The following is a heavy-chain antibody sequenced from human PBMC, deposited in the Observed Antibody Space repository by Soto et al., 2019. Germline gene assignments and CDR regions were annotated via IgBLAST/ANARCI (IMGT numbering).Heavy chain of an antibody. CDR3: AKVYDILTGYSALDY. CDR1: GFTFSSYA. CDR2: ISGSGGST. Sequence: GGSLRLSCAASGFTFSSYAMSWVRQAPGKGLEWVSAISGSGGSTYYADSVKGRFTISRDNSKNTLYLQMNSLRAEDTAVYYCAKVYDILTGYSALDYWGQGTLVTVSS. J-gene: IGHJ4*02. D-gene: IGHD3-9*01. V-gene: IGHV3-23*01.